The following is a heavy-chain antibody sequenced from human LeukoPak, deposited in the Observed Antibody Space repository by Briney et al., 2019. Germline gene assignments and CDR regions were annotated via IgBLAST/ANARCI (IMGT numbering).Heavy chain of an antibody. CDR2: VQYDGSNE. J-gene: IGHJ4*02. V-gene: IGHV3-30*02. Sequence: GGSLRLSCIASGFALSIYGMHWVRQAPGKGLDWVAFVQYDGSNEYYADSVKGRFTISRDNSKNTLYLQMNSLRVEDTAVYSCAREPNGGYHSGGPKYWGLGTLVTVSS. CDR3: AREPNGGYHSGGPKY. D-gene: IGHD5-12*01. CDR1: GFALSIYG.